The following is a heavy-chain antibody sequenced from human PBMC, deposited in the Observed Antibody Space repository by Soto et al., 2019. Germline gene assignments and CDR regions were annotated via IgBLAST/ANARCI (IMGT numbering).Heavy chain of an antibody. CDR3: ARDIIRSAAMVRETGGVGLYYYYGMDV. CDR1: GFTFSSYA. V-gene: IGHV3-30-3*01. J-gene: IGHJ6*02. D-gene: IGHD3-10*01. Sequence: LRLSCTASGFTFSSYAMHWVRQAPGKGLEWVAVISYDGSNKYYADSVKGRFTISRDNSKNTLYLQMNSLRAEDTAVYYCARDIIRSAAMVRETGGVGLYYYYGMDVWGQGTTVTVSS. CDR2: ISYDGSNK.